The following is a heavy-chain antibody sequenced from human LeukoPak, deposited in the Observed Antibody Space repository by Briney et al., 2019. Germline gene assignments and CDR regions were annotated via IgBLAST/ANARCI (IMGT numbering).Heavy chain of an antibody. Sequence: GASVKVSCKTSGYTSTSYGIIWVRQAPGQGLEWMGWISAYNGNTNYAQKLQGRVTMTTDTSTSTAYMELRSLRSDDTAVYYCAREEDYYDSSGYSNWFDPWGQGTLVTVSS. CDR3: AREEDYYDSSGYSNWFDP. D-gene: IGHD3-22*01. J-gene: IGHJ5*02. CDR2: ISAYNGNT. V-gene: IGHV1-18*01. CDR1: GYTSTSYG.